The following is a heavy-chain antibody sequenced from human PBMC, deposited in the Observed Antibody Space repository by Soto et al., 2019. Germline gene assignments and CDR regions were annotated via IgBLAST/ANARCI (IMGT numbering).Heavy chain of an antibody. Sequence: QVQLVESGGGVVQPGRSLRLSCAASGFTFSSYAMHWVRQAPGKGLEWVAVISYDGSNKYYADSVKGRFTISRDNSKNTLYLQMIGLRAEDMAVYYCARESCSGGSCYYYDCGMDVWGQGTTVTVSS. CDR1: GFTFSSYA. J-gene: IGHJ6*02. CDR2: ISYDGSNK. CDR3: ARESCSGGSCYYYDCGMDV. D-gene: IGHD2-15*01. V-gene: IGHV3-30-3*01.